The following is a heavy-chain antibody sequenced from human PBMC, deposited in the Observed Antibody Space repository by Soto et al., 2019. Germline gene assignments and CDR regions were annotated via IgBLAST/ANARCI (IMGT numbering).Heavy chain of an antibody. CDR2: ISAYNGNT. Sequence: QVQLVQSGAEVKKPGASVKVSCKASGYTFTSYGISWVRQAPGQGLEWMGWISAYNGNTNYAQKLQGRVTMTTDTSASTAYKELRSLRSDDTAEYYCARDLHMVRGNTYYYGMDVWGQGTTVIVSS. V-gene: IGHV1-18*01. CDR3: ARDLHMVRGNTYYYGMDV. D-gene: IGHD3-10*01. CDR1: GYTFTSYG. J-gene: IGHJ6*02.